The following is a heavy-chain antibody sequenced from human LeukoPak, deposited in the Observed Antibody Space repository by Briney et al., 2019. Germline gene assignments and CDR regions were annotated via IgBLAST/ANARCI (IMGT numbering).Heavy chain of an antibody. Sequence: GGSLRLSCAASGFTVSSYGMTWVRLAPGKGLEWVSAFSATDGSAQYAESVKGRFTISRDNAKNSLYLQMNSLRAEDTAVYYCARRGGSSGYPFDYWGQGTLVTVSS. CDR2: FSATDGSA. CDR1: GFTVSSYG. V-gene: IGHV3-23*01. J-gene: IGHJ4*02. D-gene: IGHD3-22*01. CDR3: ARRGGSSGYPFDY.